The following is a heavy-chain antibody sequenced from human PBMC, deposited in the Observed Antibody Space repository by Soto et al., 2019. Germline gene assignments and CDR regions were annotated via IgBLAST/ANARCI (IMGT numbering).Heavy chain of an antibody. D-gene: IGHD6-13*01. V-gene: IGHV1-24*01. Sequence: ASVKVSCKVSGYTLTELSMHWVRQAPGKGLEWMGGFDPEDGETIYAQKFQGRVTMTEDTSTDTAYMELSSLRSEDTAVYYCATVLGGGYSSSLRASAWFDPWGQGTLVTVSS. CDR1: GYTLTELS. CDR2: FDPEDGET. CDR3: ATVLGGGYSSSLRASAWFDP. J-gene: IGHJ5*02.